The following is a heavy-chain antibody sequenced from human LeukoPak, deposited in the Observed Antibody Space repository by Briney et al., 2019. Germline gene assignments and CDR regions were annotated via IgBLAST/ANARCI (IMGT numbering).Heavy chain of an antibody. CDR2: IYYSGST. CDR1: GGSISSYY. D-gene: IGHD1-26*01. Sequence: SSETLSLTCTVSGGSISSYYWSWIRQPPGEGLEWIGYIYYSGSTNYNPSLKSRVTISVDTSKNQFSLKLSSVTAADTAVYYCAREALGVGATAPWYFDLWGRGTLVTVSS. J-gene: IGHJ2*01. CDR3: AREALGVGATAPWYFDL. V-gene: IGHV4-59*01.